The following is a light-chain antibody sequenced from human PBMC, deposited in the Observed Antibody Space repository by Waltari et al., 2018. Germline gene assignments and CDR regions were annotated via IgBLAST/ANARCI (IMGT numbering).Light chain of an antibody. CDR2: SNR. CDR1: GSNIGSNA. CDR3: AAWDDSLNRV. J-gene: IGLJ2*01. Sequence: QSVLTQPPSASGTPGQRVTISCSGSGSNIGSNAVSWYQQLPGTAPKILIYSNRRRPAGGPDRFAGSKSGTSASLAISGLQSEDEADYYCAAWDDSLNRVFGGGTKLTVL. V-gene: IGLV1-44*01.